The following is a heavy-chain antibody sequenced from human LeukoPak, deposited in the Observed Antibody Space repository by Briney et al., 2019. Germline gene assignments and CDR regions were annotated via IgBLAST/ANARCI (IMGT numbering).Heavy chain of an antibody. CDR1: GGSFSGYY. CDR3: ARAPLSTRRFDP. Sequence: SETLSLTCAVYGGSFSGYYWSWIRQPPGKGLEWIGEINHSGSTNYNPSLKSRVTISVDTSKNQFSLKLSSVTAANTAVYYCARAPLSTRRFDPWGQGTLVTVSS. CDR2: INHSGST. J-gene: IGHJ5*02. V-gene: IGHV4-34*01.